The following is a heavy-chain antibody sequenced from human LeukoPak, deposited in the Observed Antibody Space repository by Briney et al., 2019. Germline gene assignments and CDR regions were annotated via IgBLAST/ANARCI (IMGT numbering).Heavy chain of an antibody. Sequence: GASVKVSCKASGYTFTGYYMHWVRQAPGQGLEWMGWINPNSGGTNYAQKFQGRVTMTRDTSISTAYMELSRLRSDDTAVYYCARDRYSSSWYVPDYWGQGSLVTVSP. CDR2: INPNSGGT. D-gene: IGHD6-13*01. V-gene: IGHV1-2*02. CDR3: ARDRYSSSWYVPDY. J-gene: IGHJ4*02. CDR1: GYTFTGYY.